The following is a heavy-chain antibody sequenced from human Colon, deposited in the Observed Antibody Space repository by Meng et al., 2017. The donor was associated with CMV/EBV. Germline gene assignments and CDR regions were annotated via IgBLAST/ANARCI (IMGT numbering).Heavy chain of an antibody. V-gene: IGHV3-23*01. Sequence: GESLKISCEGSGFNLSDHYMSWIRQAPGKGLEWVSVISGNGGSTYYGDSVKGRFTISRDNSNNTLYLQMRSLRAEDTAVYYCAKHDTKYGYGRDYFEYWGQGILVTVSS. CDR1: GFNLSDHY. CDR3: AKHDTKYGYGRDYFEY. CDR2: ISGNGGST. J-gene: IGHJ4*01. D-gene: IGHD5-18*01.